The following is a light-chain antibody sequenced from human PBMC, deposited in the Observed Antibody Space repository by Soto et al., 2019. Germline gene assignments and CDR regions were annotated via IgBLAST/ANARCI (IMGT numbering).Light chain of an antibody. CDR2: GVS. CDR3: HQYVSSPWT. V-gene: IGKV3-20*01. CDR1: QSVSNNY. Sequence: EIVLTQSPGTLSLSPGDRATLSCRASQSVSNNYLAWYQQEPGQAPRLLIRGVSSRATGIPDRFSGSGSGTDFNLTISRLEPEDFAVYYCHQYVSSPWTFGQGTKVEI. J-gene: IGKJ1*01.